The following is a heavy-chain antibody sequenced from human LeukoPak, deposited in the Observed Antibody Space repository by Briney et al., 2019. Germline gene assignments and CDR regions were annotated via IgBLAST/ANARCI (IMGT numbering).Heavy chain of an antibody. CDR2: ISSSSSYI. CDR3: ARHVRSGYGDY. V-gene: IGHV3-21*01. Sequence: GGSLRLSCAASGFTFSSYSMNWVRQAPGKGLEWDLSISSSSSYIYYADSVKGRFTISRDNAMNSLYLQMNSLRAEDTAVYYCARHVRSGYGDYCGQGTLVTVSS. CDR1: GFTFSSYS. J-gene: IGHJ4*02. D-gene: IGHD5-12*01.